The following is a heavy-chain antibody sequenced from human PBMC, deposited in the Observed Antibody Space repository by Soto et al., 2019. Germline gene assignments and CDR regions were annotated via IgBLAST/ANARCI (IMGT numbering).Heavy chain of an antibody. V-gene: IGHV5-51*01. Sequence: GESLKICCRVFGYTFNTYWIGWVRQMPGKGLEWMGVMSPGNSDIRYGPAFQGQVSISADTSISTAYLQWSSLKTSDSGMYYCARQGRTSASSDFWGQGTLVTVSS. CDR2: MSPGNSDI. CDR1: GYTFNTYW. J-gene: IGHJ4*02. D-gene: IGHD2-21*01. CDR3: ARQGRTSASSDF.